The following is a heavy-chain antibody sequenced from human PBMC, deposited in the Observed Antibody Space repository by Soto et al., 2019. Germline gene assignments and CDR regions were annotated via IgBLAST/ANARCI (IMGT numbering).Heavy chain of an antibody. V-gene: IGHV1-2*04. D-gene: IGHD3-10*01. CDR2: INPNSGGT. Sequence: QVQLVQSGAEVKKPGASVKVSCKASGYTFTGYYMHWVRQVPGQGLEWMGWINPNSGGTNYAQKFQGWVTMTRDTSISTAYMELSRLRSDDTAVYYCARESDDDGSAKFDYWGQGTLVTVSS. J-gene: IGHJ4*02. CDR1: GYTFTGYY. CDR3: ARESDDDGSAKFDY.